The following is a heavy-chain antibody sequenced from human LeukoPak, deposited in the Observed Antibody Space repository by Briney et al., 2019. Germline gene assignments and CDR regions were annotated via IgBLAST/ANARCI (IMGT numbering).Heavy chain of an antibody. CDR3: AREATYYYDSSGYSNFDY. Sequence: SGGSLRLSCAASGFTFSSYWMHWVRQAPGKGLVWVSRIDTAGSGTTYADSVKGRFTISRDNAKNTVYLQMNSLRAEDTAVYYCAREATYYYDSSGYSNFDYWGQGTLVTVSS. CDR1: GFTFSSYW. J-gene: IGHJ4*02. V-gene: IGHV3-74*01. D-gene: IGHD3-22*01. CDR2: IDTAGSGT.